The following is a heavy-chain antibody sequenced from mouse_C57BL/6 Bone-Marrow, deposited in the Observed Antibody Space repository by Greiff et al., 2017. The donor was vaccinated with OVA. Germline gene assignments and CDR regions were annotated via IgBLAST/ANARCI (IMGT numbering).Heavy chain of an antibody. CDR2: IDPENGDT. J-gene: IGHJ3*01. D-gene: IGHD1-1*02. V-gene: IGHV14-4*01. CDR3: TTIYGLAY. Sequence: EVQLQQSGAELVRPGASVKLSCTASGFNIKDDYMHWVKQRPEQGLEWIGWIDPENGDTEYASKFQGKATITADTSSNTAYLQLSSLTSEDTAVYYCTTIYGLAYWGQGTLVTVSA. CDR1: GFNIKDDY.